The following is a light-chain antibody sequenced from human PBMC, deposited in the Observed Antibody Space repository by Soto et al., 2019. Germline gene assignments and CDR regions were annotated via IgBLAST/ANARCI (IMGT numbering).Light chain of an antibody. CDR1: SSDVGSYNR. CDR2: EVS. Sequence: QSALTQPPSVSGSPGQSVTISCTGTSSDVGSYNRVSWYQQPTGTAPKLMIYEVSNRPSGVPDRFSGSKSGNTASLTISGLQAEDEADYYCSSYTRSSTWVFGGGTKVTVL. V-gene: IGLV2-18*02. J-gene: IGLJ3*02. CDR3: SSYTRSSTWV.